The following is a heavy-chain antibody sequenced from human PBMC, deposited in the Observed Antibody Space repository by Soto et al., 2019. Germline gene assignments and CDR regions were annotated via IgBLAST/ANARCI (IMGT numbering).Heavy chain of an antibody. J-gene: IGHJ6*03. Sequence: GGSLRLSCAASGFTVSSNYMSWVRQAPGKGLEWVSVIYSGGSTYYADSVKGRFTISRDNSKNTLYLQMNSLRAEDTAVYYCARSSGCSSTSCSLYYYYMDVWGKGTTVTVSS. CDR1: GFTVSSNY. D-gene: IGHD2-2*01. CDR3: ARSSGCSSTSCSLYYYYMDV. CDR2: IYSGGST. V-gene: IGHV3-66*01.